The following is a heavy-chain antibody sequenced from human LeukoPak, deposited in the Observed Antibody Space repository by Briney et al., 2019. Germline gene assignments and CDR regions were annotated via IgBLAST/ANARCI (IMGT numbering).Heavy chain of an antibody. J-gene: IGHJ4*02. Sequence: PGGSLRLSCAASGFTFSSYAMSWVRQAPGKGLEWVSAISGSGGSTYYADSVKGRFTISRDNSKNTLYLQMNSLRAEDTAVYYCAKDFSAYGSGMTHSDYWGQGTLVTVSS. CDR2: ISGSGGST. V-gene: IGHV3-23*01. D-gene: IGHD3-10*01. CDR1: GFTFSSYA. CDR3: AKDFSAYGSGMTHSDY.